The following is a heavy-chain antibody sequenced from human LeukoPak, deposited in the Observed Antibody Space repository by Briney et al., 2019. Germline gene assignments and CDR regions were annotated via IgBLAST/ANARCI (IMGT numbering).Heavy chain of an antibody. D-gene: IGHD1-26*01. J-gene: IGHJ5*02. CDR3: ARHRIPGARVWFDP. CDR2: MYYSGSA. Sequence: SETLSLTCTVSGGTISSSSYYWGWIRQPPGKGLEWIGSMYYSGSAYYNSSLKSRVTISVDTSKNQFSLKLSSVTAADTAVYYCARHRIPGARVWFDPWGQGTLVTVPS. CDR1: GGTISSSSYY. V-gene: IGHV4-39*01.